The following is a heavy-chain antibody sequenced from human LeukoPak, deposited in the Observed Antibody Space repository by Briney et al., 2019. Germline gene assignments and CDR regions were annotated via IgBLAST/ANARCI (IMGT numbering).Heavy chain of an antibody. CDR2: INSDGSST. V-gene: IGHV3-74*01. Sequence: GGSLRLSCAASGFTFSSYWMHWVRQAPGKGLVWVSRINSDGSSTSYADSVKGRFTISRDNAKNTLYLQMNSLRAEDTAVYYCARDPPFVLYYYYGMDVWGKGTTVTVSS. CDR3: ARDPPFVLYYYYGMDV. J-gene: IGHJ6*04. CDR1: GFTFSSYW.